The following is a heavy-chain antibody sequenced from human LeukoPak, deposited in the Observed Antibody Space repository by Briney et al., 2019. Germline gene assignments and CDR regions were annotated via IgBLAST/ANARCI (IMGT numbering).Heavy chain of an antibody. Sequence: PGESLKISCKGSGYRFTNYWIVWVRQMPGKGLEWMGFIYPGDSTTRYSPSLQGQVTLSVDRSVTTAYLQWSSLKASDTAMYYCASGWGVVTPSYFDSWGQGTLVTVSS. CDR3: ASGWGVVTPSYFDS. J-gene: IGHJ4*02. CDR1: GYRFTNYW. V-gene: IGHV5-51*01. CDR2: IYPGDSTT. D-gene: IGHD4-23*01.